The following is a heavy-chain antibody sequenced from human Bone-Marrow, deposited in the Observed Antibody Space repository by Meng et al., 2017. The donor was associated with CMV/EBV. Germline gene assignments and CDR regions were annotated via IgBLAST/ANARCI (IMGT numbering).Heavy chain of an antibody. J-gene: IGHJ3*02. V-gene: IGHV3-21*01. Sequence: GGSLRLSCAASGFTFSSYSMNWVRQAPGKGLEWVSSISSSSSYTYYADSVKGRFTISRDNAKNSLYLQMNSLRAEDTAVYYCARATSMGYSYGFDAFDIWGQGTMVTVSS. CDR3: ARATSMGYSYGFDAFDI. CDR2: ISSSSSYT. CDR1: GFTFSSYS. D-gene: IGHD5-18*01.